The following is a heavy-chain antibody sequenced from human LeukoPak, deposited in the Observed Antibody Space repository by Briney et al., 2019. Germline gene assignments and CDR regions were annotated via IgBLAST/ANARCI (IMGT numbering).Heavy chain of an antibody. D-gene: IGHD4-23*01. J-gene: IGHJ4*02. Sequence: SETLSLTCTVSGGSISSYYWSWIRQPPEKGLEWIGYIYYSGSTNYNPSLKSRVTISVDTSKNQFSLKLSSVTAADTAVYYCARAPQTTVVLFAYWGQGTLVTVSS. CDR1: GGSISSYY. CDR3: ARAPQTTVVLFAY. V-gene: IGHV4-59*01. CDR2: IYYSGST.